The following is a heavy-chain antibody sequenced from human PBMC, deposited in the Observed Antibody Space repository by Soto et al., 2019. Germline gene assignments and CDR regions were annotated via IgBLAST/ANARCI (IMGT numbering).Heavy chain of an antibody. Sequence: ASVKVSCKASGYSFTDYHIHWVRQAPGQGLEWLGRINPKSGGTSTAQKYQGWVTMTTDTSISTASMELTRPTSEDTAIYYCARGDSTDCANGVCSFVYNQDMDVWR. CDR2: INPKSGGT. D-gene: IGHD2-8*01. CDR3: ARGDSTDCANGVCSFVYNQDMDV. CDR1: GYSFTDYH. V-gene: IGHV1-2*04. J-gene: IGHJ6*04.